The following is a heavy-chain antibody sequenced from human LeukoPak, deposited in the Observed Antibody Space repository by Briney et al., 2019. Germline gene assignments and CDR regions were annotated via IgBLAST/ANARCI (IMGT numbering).Heavy chain of an antibody. Sequence: SETLSLTRTLSGGSIRSSSYHCGSIRQPPGKGLGWYGSIYYSGGNYYNPSLKNQVTISVDTSKNHFSLMLDSVTAADTAVYYCATWITMIVVVTSYWGQGTLVTVSS. V-gene: IGHV4-39*01. D-gene: IGHD3-22*01. CDR2: IYYSGGN. CDR3: ATWITMIVVVTSY. J-gene: IGHJ4*02. CDR1: GGSIRSSSYH.